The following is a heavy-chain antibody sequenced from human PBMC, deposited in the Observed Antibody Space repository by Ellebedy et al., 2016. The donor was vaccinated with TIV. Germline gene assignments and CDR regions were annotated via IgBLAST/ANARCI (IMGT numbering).Heavy chain of an antibody. CDR1: GYTFTGYY. D-gene: IGHD4-17*01. CDR2: INPNSGGT. CDR3: ARESIVTTAAGMDV. Sequence: ASVKVSXXASGYTFTGYYMHWVRQAPGQGLEWMGWINPNSGGTNYAQKFQGWVTMTRDTSISTAYMELSRLRSDDTAVYYCARESIVTTAAGMDVWGQGTTVTVSS. J-gene: IGHJ6*02. V-gene: IGHV1-2*04.